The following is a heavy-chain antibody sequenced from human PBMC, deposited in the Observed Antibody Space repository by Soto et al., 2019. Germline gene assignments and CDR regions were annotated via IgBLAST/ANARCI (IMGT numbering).Heavy chain of an antibody. Sequence: QVQLVQSGAEVKKPGSSVKVSCKASGGTFTNYTISWVRQAPGQGLEWMGGIIPMFGTTNHAQKFQGRVTINANQSTTTAHMELSSLRSEDTAVYYCARGIGLRYFDWPFEYWGQGTLVTVSS. CDR1: GGTFTNYT. J-gene: IGHJ4*02. D-gene: IGHD3-9*01. V-gene: IGHV1-69*01. CDR3: ARGIGLRYFDWPFEY. CDR2: IIPMFGTT.